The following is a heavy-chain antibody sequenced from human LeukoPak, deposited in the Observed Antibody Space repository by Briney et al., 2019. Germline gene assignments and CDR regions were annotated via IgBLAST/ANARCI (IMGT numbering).Heavy chain of an antibody. V-gene: IGHV3-74*01. Sequence: GGSLRLSCAASGFTFSSYWIHWVRQAPGKGLVWVSRINSDGSSTSYADSVKGRFTISRDNAKNTLYLQMNGLRAEDTAVYYCARDSAYYDSSGCSDYWGQGTLVTVSS. CDR1: GFTFSSYW. D-gene: IGHD3-22*01. J-gene: IGHJ4*02. CDR3: ARDSAYYDSSGCSDY. CDR2: INSDGSST.